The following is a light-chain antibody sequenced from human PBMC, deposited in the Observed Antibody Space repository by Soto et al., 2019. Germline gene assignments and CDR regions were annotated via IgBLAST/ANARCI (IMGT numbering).Light chain of an antibody. CDR1: QNINNY. CDR2: AAS. Sequence: DIQMTQSPSSLSASVGGRVTITCRPSQNINNYLNWYQQKPGKAPKLLIYAASTLQTGVPSRFSGSGSGTDFTLSISSLRPEDFATYYCQQSYSSPPTFGQGTKVELK. J-gene: IGKJ1*01. V-gene: IGKV1-39*01. CDR3: QQSYSSPPT.